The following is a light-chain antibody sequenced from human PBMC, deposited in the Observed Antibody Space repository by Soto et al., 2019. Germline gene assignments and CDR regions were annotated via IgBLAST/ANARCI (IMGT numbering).Light chain of an antibody. V-gene: IGLV2-14*01. Sequence: QSALTQPASVSGSPGQSITVSCTGTSSDVGGYKYVSWYQHHPGRAPKLMIYEVSNRPSGVSHRFSGSKSGNTASLTISGLQPEDEADYYCSSYTSSSTLVFGGGTKLTVL. CDR1: SSDVGGYKY. J-gene: IGLJ3*02. CDR3: SSYTSSSTLV. CDR2: EVS.